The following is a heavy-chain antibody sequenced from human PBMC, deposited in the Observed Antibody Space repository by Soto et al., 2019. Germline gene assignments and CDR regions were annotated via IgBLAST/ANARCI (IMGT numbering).Heavy chain of an antibody. J-gene: IGHJ6*02. Sequence: QVQLVQSGAEVKKPGSSVKVSCKASGGTFSSYAISSVRQAPGQGLECMGGIIPIFGTANYAQKFQGRVTITADESTSTAYMELSSLRSEDTAVYYCASKVVAAAIGGSYDYCMDVWGQGTTVTVSS. CDR1: GGTFSSYA. CDR2: IIPIFGTA. D-gene: IGHD2-2*02. CDR3: ASKVVAAAIGGSYDYCMDV. V-gene: IGHV1-69*01.